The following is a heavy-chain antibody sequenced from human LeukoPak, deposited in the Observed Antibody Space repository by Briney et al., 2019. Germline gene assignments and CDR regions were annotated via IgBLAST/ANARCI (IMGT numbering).Heavy chain of an antibody. CDR2: ITGTGGNT. V-gene: IGHV3-20*04. J-gene: IGHJ4*02. Sequence: GGSLRLSCAASGFTFDDYGMSWARQAPGKGLEWVSGITGTGGNTYYADSVKGRFTISRDNAKNSLYLQMNSLRAEDTALYYCARWGVGDYWGQGTLVTVSS. CDR3: ARWGVGDY. D-gene: IGHD1-26*01. CDR1: GFTFDDYG.